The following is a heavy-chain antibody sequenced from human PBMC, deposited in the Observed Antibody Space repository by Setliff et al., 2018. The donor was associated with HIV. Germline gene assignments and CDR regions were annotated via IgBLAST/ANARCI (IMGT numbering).Heavy chain of an antibody. D-gene: IGHD6-19*01. CDR1: GGSISSYY. J-gene: IGHJ4*02. CDR2: IFSSGST. Sequence: SETLSLTCSVSGGSISSYYWSWIRQPPGKGLEWIGYIFSSGSTNYNPSLQSRVTISVDTSKNQFSLKLRSVTAADTAVYYCEVAGQWGQGTLVTVSS. CDR3: EVAGQ. V-gene: IGHV4-4*09.